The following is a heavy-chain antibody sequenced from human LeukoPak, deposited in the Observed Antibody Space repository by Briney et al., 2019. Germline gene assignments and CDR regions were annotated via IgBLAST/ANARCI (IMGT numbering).Heavy chain of an antibody. J-gene: IGHJ4*02. CDR3: AKEDSYNWNHLDS. CDR2: ITGSGGRA. V-gene: IGHV3-23*01. Sequence: PGGSLRLSCAASGFTFSSYAMSWVRQAPGKGLEWVSAITGSGGRAYHADSVKGRFTISRDNSKNTLYLQMNSLRAEDTAVYYCAKEDSYNWNHLDSWGQGTLVTVSS. D-gene: IGHD1-14*01. CDR1: GFTFSSYA.